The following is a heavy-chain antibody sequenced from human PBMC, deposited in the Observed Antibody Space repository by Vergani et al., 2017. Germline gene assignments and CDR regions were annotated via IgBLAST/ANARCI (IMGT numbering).Heavy chain of an antibody. J-gene: IGHJ5*02. CDR1: GYTFSNYY. D-gene: IGHD6-13*01. CDR2: INPSGGHT. Sequence: QVQVVQSGAEVKKSGASVKVSCKTSGYTFSNYYMHWVRQAPGQGLEWMGIINPSGGHTNYAQKFQGRVTMTRDTSTSTVYMELSSLRSEDTAIYYCARHGNEGSSWYLDWFDPWGQGTLVTVSS. V-gene: IGHV1-46*01. CDR3: ARHGNEGSSWYLDWFDP.